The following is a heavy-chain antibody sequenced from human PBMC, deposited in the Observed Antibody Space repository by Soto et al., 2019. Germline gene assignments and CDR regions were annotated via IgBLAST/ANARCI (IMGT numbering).Heavy chain of an antibody. D-gene: IGHD3-10*01. Sequence: EVQLLESGGGLVQPGGSLRLSCEASGFIFSDHAMSWVRQAPGKGLEWVSAISGNGIATYYADSVKGRFTISRDNSKNTLYLQMNRLRADDTAVYYCARDAISMVRGTNNWFDLWGQGTLVTVSS. CDR3: ARDAISMVRGTNNWFDL. CDR1: GFIFSDHA. CDR2: ISGNGIAT. V-gene: IGHV3-23*01. J-gene: IGHJ5*02.